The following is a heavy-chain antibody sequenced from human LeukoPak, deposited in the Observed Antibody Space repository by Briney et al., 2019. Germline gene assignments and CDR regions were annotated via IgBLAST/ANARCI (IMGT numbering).Heavy chain of an antibody. CDR3: ATMVRGANTGYYYYYMDV. V-gene: IGHV4-39*07. CDR1: GDSISSSNCY. D-gene: IGHD3-10*01. Sequence: SETLSLTCTVSGDSISSSNCYWGWIRQPPGKGLEWIGSIYFSGGTYYNASLKSRVTISVDTSKNQFSLKLSSVTAADTAVYYCATMVRGANTGYYYYYMDVWGKGTTVTVSS. CDR2: IYFSGGT. J-gene: IGHJ6*03.